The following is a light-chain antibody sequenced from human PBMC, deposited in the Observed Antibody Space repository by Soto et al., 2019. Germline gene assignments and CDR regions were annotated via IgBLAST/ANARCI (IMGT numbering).Light chain of an antibody. Sequence: QSALTQPASVSGPPGQSITISCTGTSSDVGTYNYVSWYQQHPGKAPKLMIYEVSYRPSGVSNRFSGSKSDNTASLTISGLQAEDEADDYCSSYTSSSTYVFGTGTKLTVL. CDR2: EVS. J-gene: IGLJ1*01. CDR1: SSDVGTYNY. V-gene: IGLV2-14*01. CDR3: SSYTSSSTYV.